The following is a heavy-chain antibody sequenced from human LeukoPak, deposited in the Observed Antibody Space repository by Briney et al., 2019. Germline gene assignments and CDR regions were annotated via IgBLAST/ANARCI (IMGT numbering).Heavy chain of an antibody. CDR2: IYHSGST. CDR3: ARDSTSWKFDY. CDR1: GGSISRGGYS. D-gene: IGHD6-13*01. J-gene: IGHJ4*02. Sequence: SQSLSPTSAVSGGSISRGGYSWSCIWQPPGKGLGWIGYIYHSGSTYYNPSLESRASISVDMSKNQFSLKLGSVTAADTAVYYCARDSTSWKFDYWGQGTLVTVSS. V-gene: IGHV4-30-2*01.